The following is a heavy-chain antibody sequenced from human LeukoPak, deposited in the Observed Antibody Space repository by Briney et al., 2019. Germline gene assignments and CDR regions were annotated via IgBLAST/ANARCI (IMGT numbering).Heavy chain of an antibody. CDR3: ARMSGYCSGGSCYGNNWFDP. CDR1: GVTLSSYA. J-gene: IGHJ5*02. V-gene: IGHV1-69*13. CDR2: IIPIFGTA. D-gene: IGHD2-15*01. Sequence: ASVKVSCKASGVTLSSYAIIWVRQAPGQGLEWMGGIIPIFGTANYAQKFQGRVTITADESTSTAYMELSSLTSDDTAVYYCARMSGYCSGGSCYGNNWFDPWGQGTLVTVSS.